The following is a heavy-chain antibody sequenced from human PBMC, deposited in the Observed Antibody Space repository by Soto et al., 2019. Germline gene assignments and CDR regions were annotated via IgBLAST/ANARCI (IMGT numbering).Heavy chain of an antibody. J-gene: IGHJ5*02. Sequence: QVYLVESGGGVVQPGRSLGLSCAASEFTFSTYALHWVRQAPGKGLEWLAVISYVGSKKYYADSVKGRFSISRDNSKNTVYLQMDGLRAEDTALYYCARDRAGRFCSGGDCYKNWFDPWGQGTLVTVSS. CDR2: ISYVGSKK. D-gene: IGHD2-21*02. CDR3: ARDRAGRFCSGGDCYKNWFDP. CDR1: EFTFSTYA. V-gene: IGHV3-30-3*01.